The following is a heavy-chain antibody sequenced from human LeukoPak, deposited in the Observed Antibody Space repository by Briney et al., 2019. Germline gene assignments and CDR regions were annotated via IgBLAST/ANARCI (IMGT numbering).Heavy chain of an antibody. V-gene: IGHV4-34*01. J-gene: IGHJ6*03. CDR2: IDHSGST. D-gene: IGHD3-3*01. Sequence: SETLSLTCAVSGGSFSGYDWSWIREPPGKGLEWSGEIDHSGSTNYNPSLKSRVTMSVDTSKNQCSLKLSSVTAADTAVYYCATGMYYDFWSGRRPVGYYMDVWGKGTTVTVSS. CDR3: ATGMYYDFWSGRRPVGYYMDV. CDR1: GGSFSGYD.